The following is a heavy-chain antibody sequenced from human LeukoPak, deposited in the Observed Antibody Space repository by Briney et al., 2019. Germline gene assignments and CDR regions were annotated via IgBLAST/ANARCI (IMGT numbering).Heavy chain of an antibody. CDR2: IKQDGSEK. D-gene: IGHD3-22*01. J-gene: IGHJ3*02. CDR3: ARDIKEYYYDSSGYSDAFDI. CDR1: GFTFSSNA. V-gene: IGHV3-7*01. Sequence: GGSLRLSCAASGFTFSSNAMSWVRQAPGKGLEWVANIKQDGSEKYYVDSVKGRFTVSRDNAKNSLYLQMNSLRAEDTAVYYCARDIKEYYYDSSGYSDAFDIWGQGTMVTVSS.